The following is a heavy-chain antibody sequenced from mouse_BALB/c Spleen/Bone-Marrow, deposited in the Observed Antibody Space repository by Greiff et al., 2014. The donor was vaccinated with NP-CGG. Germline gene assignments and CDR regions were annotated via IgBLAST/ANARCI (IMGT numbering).Heavy chain of an antibody. V-gene: IGHV14-3*02. CDR2: IDPANGDT. D-gene: IGHD1-1*01. CDR1: GFNIKDTY. Sequence: VQLKESGAELAKPGASVKLSCTASGFNIKDTYMHWVKQRPEQGLEWIGRIDPANGDTKYDPKFQGKATITADTSSNTAYLQLSILTSEDTAVYYCTKPSFYYGSSYWYFDVWGAGTTVTVSS. J-gene: IGHJ1*01. CDR3: TKPSFYYGSSYWYFDV.